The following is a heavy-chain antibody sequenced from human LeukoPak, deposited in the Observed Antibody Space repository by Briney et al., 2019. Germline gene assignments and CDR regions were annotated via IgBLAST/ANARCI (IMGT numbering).Heavy chain of an antibody. Sequence: GRSLRLSCAASGFTFSSYGMHWVRQAPGKGLEWVAVIPYDGSNKYYADSVKGRFTISRDNSKNTLYLQMNSLRAEDTAVYYCAKDVRSSWPEDAFDIWGQGTMVTVSS. CDR3: AKDVRSSWPEDAFDI. V-gene: IGHV3-30*18. J-gene: IGHJ3*02. D-gene: IGHD6-13*01. CDR1: GFTFSSYG. CDR2: IPYDGSNK.